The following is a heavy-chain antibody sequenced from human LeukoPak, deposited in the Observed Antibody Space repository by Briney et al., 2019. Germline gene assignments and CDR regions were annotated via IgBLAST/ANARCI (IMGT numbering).Heavy chain of an antibody. CDR1: GYTFTSFY. D-gene: IGHD4-17*01. CDR3: ARDVHGDYGSGWFDP. Sequence: ASVKVSCKTSGYTFTSFYMHWVRQAPGQGLEWMGIVNPRDGTTRYVQKFEGRVTMTRDTSTSTFYMELSSLRSEDTAVYYCARDVHGDYGSGWFDPWGQGTLVSVSS. CDR2: VNPRDGTT. V-gene: IGHV1-46*01. J-gene: IGHJ5*02.